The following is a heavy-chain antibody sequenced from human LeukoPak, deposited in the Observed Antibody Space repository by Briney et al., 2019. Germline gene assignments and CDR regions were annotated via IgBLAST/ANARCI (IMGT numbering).Heavy chain of an antibody. CDR1: GYTFTGYY. J-gene: IGHJ4*02. D-gene: IGHD3-22*01. CDR2: INPNSGGT. V-gene: IGHV1-2*04. Sequence: ASVKVSCKASGYTFTGYYMHWVRQAPGQGLEWMGWINPNSGGTNYAQKFQGWVTMTRDTSISTAYMELSRLKSDDTDVYYCARGGPGWYYDSSGYSYWGQGTLVTVSS. CDR3: ARGGPGWYYDSSGYSY.